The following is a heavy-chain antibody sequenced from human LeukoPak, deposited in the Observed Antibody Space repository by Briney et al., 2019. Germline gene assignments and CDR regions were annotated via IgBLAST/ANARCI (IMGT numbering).Heavy chain of an antibody. CDR1: GFTFSSYW. CDR2: IKQDGSEK. Sequence: GGSLRLSCAASGFTFSSYWMSWVRQAPGKGLEWVANIKQDGSEKYYVDSVKGRFTISRDNAKNSLYLQMNSLRAEDTAVYYSVVITTRGIDIWGQGTMVTVSS. CDR3: VVITTRGIDI. D-gene: IGHD3-22*01. V-gene: IGHV3-7*01. J-gene: IGHJ3*02.